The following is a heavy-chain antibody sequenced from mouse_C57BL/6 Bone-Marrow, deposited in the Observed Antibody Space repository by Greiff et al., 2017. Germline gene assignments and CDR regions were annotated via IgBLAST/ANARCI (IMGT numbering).Heavy chain of an antibody. CDR3: PRSGPLGRSFDY. D-gene: IGHD4-1*01. Sequence: QVHVKQPGAELVKPGASVKMSCKASGYTFTSYWITWVKQRPGQGLEWIGDIYPTSGRTNYNEKFKSKAILTVDTSSNTAYMQLSSLTSEDSAVFYGPRSGPLGRSFDYWGQGTTLTVSS. V-gene: IGHV1-55*01. CDR1: GYTFTSYW. CDR2: IYPTSGRT. J-gene: IGHJ2*01.